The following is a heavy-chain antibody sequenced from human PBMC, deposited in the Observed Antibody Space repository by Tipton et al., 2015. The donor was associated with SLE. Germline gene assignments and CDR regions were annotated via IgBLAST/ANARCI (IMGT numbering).Heavy chain of an antibody. V-gene: IGHV4-39*07. CDR1: GGSVSSSSKY. J-gene: IGHJ3*02. D-gene: IGHD3-22*01. Sequence: LRLSCTVSGGSVSSSSKYWAWIRQPPGKGLEWIGSIYYTGTTTYYNSFLKSRVTISVDTSKNQFSLKLSSVTAADTAVYYCARASRIGDIWGQGTMVTVSS. CDR3: ARASRIGDI. CDR2: IYYTGTTT.